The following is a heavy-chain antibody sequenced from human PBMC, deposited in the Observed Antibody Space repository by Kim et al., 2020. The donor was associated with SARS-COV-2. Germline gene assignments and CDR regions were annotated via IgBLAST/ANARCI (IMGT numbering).Heavy chain of an antibody. CDR1: GGSFSGYY. CDR2: INHSGST. D-gene: IGHD6-13*01. CDR3: ASVRGMAAAAPD. J-gene: IGHJ4*02. Sequence: SETLSLTCAVYGGSFSGYYWSWIRQPPGKGLEWIGEINHSGSTNYNPSLKSRVTISVDTSKNQFSLKLSSVTAADTAVYYCASVRGMAAAAPDWGQGTLVTVSS. V-gene: IGHV4-34*01.